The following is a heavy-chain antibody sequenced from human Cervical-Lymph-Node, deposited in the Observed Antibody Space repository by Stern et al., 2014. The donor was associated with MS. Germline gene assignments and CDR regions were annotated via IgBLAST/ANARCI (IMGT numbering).Heavy chain of an antibody. Sequence: VQLVQSGAEAKKPGASVKASCKVSGYTLSEISMHWVRQAPGKGLEWMGGFDPEHGETRYAQKFQGRVTMAEDRSTDTAYMELSSLRSEDTAVYYCATHRGRVTYYYGMDVWGQGTTVTVSS. CDR1: GYTLSEIS. V-gene: IGHV1-24*01. D-gene: IGHD2-21*02. J-gene: IGHJ6*02. CDR3: ATHRGRVTYYYGMDV. CDR2: FDPEHGET.